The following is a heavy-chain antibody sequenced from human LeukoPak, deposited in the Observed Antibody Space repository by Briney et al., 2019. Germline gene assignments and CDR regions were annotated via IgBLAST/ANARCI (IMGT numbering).Heavy chain of an antibody. D-gene: IGHD3-22*01. CDR3: VRADYYDSSAYYYD. V-gene: IGHV1-2*02. J-gene: IGHJ4*02. Sequence: ASVKVSCKASGYTLIGYYIHWVRQAPGQGLEWMGWINPTSGTTNYAQTFQGRVTMARDRSISTAYMDLRGLRSDDTAVYYCVRADYYDSSAYYYDWGQGTLVTVSS. CDR1: GYTLIGYY. CDR2: INPTSGTT.